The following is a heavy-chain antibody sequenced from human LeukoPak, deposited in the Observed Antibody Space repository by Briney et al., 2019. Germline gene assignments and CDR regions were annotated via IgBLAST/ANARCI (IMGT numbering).Heavy chain of an antibody. D-gene: IGHD3-9*01. CDR3: TRDPLRYLRVGHYDY. V-gene: IGHV3-21*01. CDR1: GFAFSTSA. CDR2: IDYDSSHI. J-gene: IGHJ4*02. Sequence: GGSLRLSCAASGFAFSTSAMNWVRQVPGKGLEWVSSIDYDSSHIYYAASVRGRFTISRDNARDSVYLQMDSLRVEDTAVYYCTRDPLRYLRVGHYDYWGQGTLVAVSS.